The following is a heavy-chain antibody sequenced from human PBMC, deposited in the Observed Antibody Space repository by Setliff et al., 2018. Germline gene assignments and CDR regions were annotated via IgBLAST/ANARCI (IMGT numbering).Heavy chain of an antibody. V-gene: IGHV4-59*11. CDR1: GGSISSQD. CDR3: ARLRGAFDY. CDR2: IYYSGST. D-gene: IGHD3-16*01. Sequence: SETLSLTCTVSGGSISSQDWSWIRQPPGKRLEWIGYIYYSGSTNYNPSLERRVTISVDTSKNQFSLRLNSATAADTAVYYCARLRGAFDYWGQGTLVTVSS. J-gene: IGHJ4*02.